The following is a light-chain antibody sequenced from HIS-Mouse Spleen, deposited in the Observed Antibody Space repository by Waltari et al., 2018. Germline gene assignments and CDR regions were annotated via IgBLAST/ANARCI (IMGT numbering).Light chain of an antibody. CDR1: ALPKKY. V-gene: IGLV3-10*01. CDR2: EDS. CDR3: YSTDSSGNHRV. J-gene: IGLJ2*01. Sequence: SYELTQPPSVSVSPGQTARITCSGDALPKKYAYWYQQNSGQGPVLVIYEDSKRPSGIPERFSGSSSGTMATLTISGAQVEDEADYYCYSTDSSGNHRVFGGGTKLTVL.